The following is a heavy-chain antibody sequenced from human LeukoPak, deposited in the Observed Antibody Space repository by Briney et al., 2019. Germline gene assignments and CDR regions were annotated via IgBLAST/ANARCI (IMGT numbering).Heavy chain of an antibody. CDR1: GFTFYSYG. CDR3: AKDGTGGYYYLDY. Sequence: GGSLRLSCAASGFTFYSYGMHWVRQAPGMGLEWVALILYDGSNEYYADSVQGRFTISKDSSRNTLYLQMNSLRAEDTAVYYCAKDGTGGYYYLDYWGQGTLVTVSS. D-gene: IGHD3-22*01. CDR2: ILYDGSNE. V-gene: IGHV3-30*18. J-gene: IGHJ4*02.